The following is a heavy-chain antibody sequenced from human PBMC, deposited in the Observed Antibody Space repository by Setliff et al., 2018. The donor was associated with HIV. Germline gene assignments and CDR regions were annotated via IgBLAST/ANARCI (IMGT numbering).Heavy chain of an antibody. D-gene: IGHD3-22*01. J-gene: IGHJ4*02. CDR2: IKSKIDGETT. CDR1: GFTFSDAW. V-gene: IGHV3-15*01. Sequence: SCAGSGFTFSDAWITWVRQAPGKGLEWLGRIKSKIDGETTDYAAPVKGRFTISRDDSKNTVYLHMNSLKTEDTAVYYCIWSGSSGLYYFDHWGQGTLVTVS. CDR3: IWSGSSGLYYFDH.